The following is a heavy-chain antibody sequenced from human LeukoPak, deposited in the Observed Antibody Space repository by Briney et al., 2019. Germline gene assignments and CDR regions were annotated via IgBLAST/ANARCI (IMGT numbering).Heavy chain of an antibody. CDR3: ARLYCSGGSCYKGAGDY. D-gene: IGHD2-15*01. V-gene: IGHV3-48*01. Sequence: TGGSLRLSCAASGLTFSSYSMNWVRQAPGKGLEWVSYINSRSSTIYYADSVKGRFTISRDNAKSSLYLRMNSLRAEDTAVYYCARLYCSGGSCYKGAGDYWGQGTLVTVSS. J-gene: IGHJ4*02. CDR2: INSRSSTI. CDR1: GLTFSSYS.